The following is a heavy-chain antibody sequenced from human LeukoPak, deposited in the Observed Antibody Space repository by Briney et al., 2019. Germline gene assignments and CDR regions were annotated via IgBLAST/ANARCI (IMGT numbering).Heavy chain of an antibody. D-gene: IGHD6-6*01. V-gene: IGHV3-66*02. CDR2: IYSGGST. J-gene: IGHJ4*02. CDR1: GFAVSSNY. CDR3: ARHSSSSEFDY. Sequence: GGSLRLSCAASGFAVSSNYMSWVRQAPGKGLEWVSVIYSGGSTYYADSVKGRFTISRDNSKNTLYLQMNSLRAEDTAVYYCARHSSSSEFDYWGQGTLVTVSS.